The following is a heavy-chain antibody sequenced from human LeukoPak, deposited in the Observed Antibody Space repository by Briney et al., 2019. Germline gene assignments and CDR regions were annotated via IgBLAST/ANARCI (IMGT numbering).Heavy chain of an antibody. CDR3: ARDCSGGTCYSGVVDY. V-gene: IGHV4-4*07. CDR1: GGSISSYY. J-gene: IGHJ4*02. Sequence: SETLSLTCTVSGGSISSYYWSWIRQPAGKGLEWIGRIYTRGYTNYNPSLKSRVTLSVDTSKNQFSLRLNSVTAADAAMYYCARDCSGGTCYSGVVDYWGQGMLVTVSS. D-gene: IGHD2-15*01. CDR2: IYTRGYT.